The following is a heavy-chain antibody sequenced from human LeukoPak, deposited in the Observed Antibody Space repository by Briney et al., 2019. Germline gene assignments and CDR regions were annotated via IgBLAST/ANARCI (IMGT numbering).Heavy chain of an antibody. V-gene: IGHV3-21*04. CDR1: GFTFSSYS. D-gene: IGHD3-10*01. Sequence: NPGGSLRLSCEASGFTFSSYSMTWVRQAPGKGLEWVAFISSMSGRYIYYAESLKGRFTISRDNARNSLYLQMNSLRAEDTAVYYCAKDIAAADEYMWFGELLSSPGAIDIWGQGTMVTVSS. CDR3: AKDIAAADEYMWFGELLSSPGAIDI. J-gene: IGHJ3*02. CDR2: ISSMSGRYI.